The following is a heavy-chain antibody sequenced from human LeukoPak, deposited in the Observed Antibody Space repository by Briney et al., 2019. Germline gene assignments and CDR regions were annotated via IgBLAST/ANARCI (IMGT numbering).Heavy chain of an antibody. CDR1: GYTFTGYY. V-gene: IGHV1-2*02. J-gene: IGHJ4*02. D-gene: IGHD3-3*01. Sequence: GAPVKVSCKASGYTFTGYYMHWVRQAPGQGLEWMGWINPNSGGTNYAQKFQGRVTMTRDTSISTAYMELSRLRSDDTAVYYCARDLGPKYYDFWSGYLVYWGQGTLVTVSS. CDR3: ARDLGPKYYDFWSGYLVY. CDR2: INPNSGGT.